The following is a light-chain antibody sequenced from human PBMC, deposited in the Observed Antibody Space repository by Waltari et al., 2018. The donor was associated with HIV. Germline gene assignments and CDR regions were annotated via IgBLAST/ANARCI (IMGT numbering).Light chain of an antibody. CDR2: EVS. Sequence: QSAPTQPASVSGSPGQSITISCTGTSSDVGGYNYVSWYQQHPGKAPKLMIYEVSNRPSGVSNRCSGSKSGNTASLTISGLQAEDEADYYCSSYTSSSTRVFGTGTKVTVL. J-gene: IGLJ1*01. CDR3: SSYTSSSTRV. V-gene: IGLV2-14*01. CDR1: SSDVGGYNY.